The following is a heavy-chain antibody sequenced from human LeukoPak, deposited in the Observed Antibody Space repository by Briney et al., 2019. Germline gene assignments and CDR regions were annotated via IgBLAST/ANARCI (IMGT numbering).Heavy chain of an antibody. J-gene: IGHJ4*02. CDR2: FDPEDGET. Sequence: ASVKVSCKVSGYTLTELSMHWVRQAPGKGLEWMGGFDPEDGETIYAQKFQGRVTMTEDTSTDTAYMELSSLRSEDTAVYYCATRMLIAAAASYYFDYWGQGTLVTVS. V-gene: IGHV1-24*01. CDR1: GYTLTELS. CDR3: ATRMLIAAAASYYFDY. D-gene: IGHD6-13*01.